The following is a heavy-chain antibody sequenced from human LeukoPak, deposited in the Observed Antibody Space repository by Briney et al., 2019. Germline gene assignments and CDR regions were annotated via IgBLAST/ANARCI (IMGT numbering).Heavy chain of an antibody. D-gene: IGHD3-22*01. Sequence: PGGSPRLSCAASGFTFSSYAMSWVRQAPGKGLEWVSAISGSGGSTYYADSVKGRFTISRDNSKNTLYLQMNSLRAEDTAVYYCAKSIVKVVVITTLSFDYWGQGTLVTVSS. CDR3: AKSIVKVVVITTLSFDY. CDR1: GFTFSSYA. J-gene: IGHJ4*02. V-gene: IGHV3-23*01. CDR2: ISGSGGST.